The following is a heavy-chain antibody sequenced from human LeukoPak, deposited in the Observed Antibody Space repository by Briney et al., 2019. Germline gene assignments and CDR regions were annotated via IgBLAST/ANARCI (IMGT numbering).Heavy chain of an antibody. V-gene: IGHV3-23*01. CDR2: IGGGGSST. D-gene: IGHD6-6*01. J-gene: IGHJ3*02. Sequence: GGSLRLSCAASGFTFSSYWMSWVRQAPGKGLEWVSGIGGGGSSTYYSDSVKGRFTISRDNSKNTLYLQLSSLRAEDTAVFYCTRSLSSLWAFDIWGQGTLVTVSS. CDR3: TRSLSSLWAFDI. CDR1: GFTFSSYW.